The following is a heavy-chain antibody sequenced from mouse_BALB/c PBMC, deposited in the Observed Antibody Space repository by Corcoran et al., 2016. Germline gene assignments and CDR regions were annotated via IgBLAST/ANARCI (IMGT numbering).Heavy chain of an antibody. J-gene: IGHJ1*01. CDR1: GYTFTSYV. Sequence: EVQLQQSGPELVKPGASVKMSCKASGYTFTSYVMHWVKQKPGQGLEWIGYINPYNDGTKYNEKFKGKATLTSDKSSSTAYIELSSLTSEGSAVYFCARSYEYWYFDVWGAATTVTVSS. D-gene: IGHD2-3*01. CDR2: INPYNDGT. CDR3: ARSYEYWYFDV. V-gene: IGHV1S136*01.